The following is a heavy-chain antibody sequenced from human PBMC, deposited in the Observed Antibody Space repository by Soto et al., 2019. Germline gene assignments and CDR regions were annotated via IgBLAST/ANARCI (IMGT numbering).Heavy chain of an antibody. D-gene: IGHD2-2*01. J-gene: IGHJ6*03. CDR1: GFTFSSFG. CDR2: ITYDGSNR. Sequence: QVQLVESGGGVVQHGRSVRLSCAASGFTFSSFGMHWVRQAPGKGLEWVAIITYDGSNRYYGDSVKGRITISRDNSKNTVYLEMNSLRIEDTAVYYGAKGGVPASMTGYYYIYVWGKGIAVKISS. V-gene: IGHV3-30*18. CDR3: AKGGVPASMTGYYYIYV.